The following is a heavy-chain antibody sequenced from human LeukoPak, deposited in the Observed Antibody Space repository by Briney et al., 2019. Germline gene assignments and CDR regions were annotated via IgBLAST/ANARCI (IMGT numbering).Heavy chain of an antibody. CDR1: GFTFSSYE. J-gene: IGHJ4*02. CDR2: ISSSGSTI. V-gene: IGHV3-48*03. Sequence: GGSLRLSCAASGFTFSSYEMNWVRQAPGKGLEWVSYISSSGSTIYYADSVKGRFTISRDNAKNSLYLQMNSLRAEDTAVYYCARSAGSSSWYEGYYFDYWGQGTLVTVSS. D-gene: IGHD6-13*01. CDR3: ARSAGSSSWYEGYYFDY.